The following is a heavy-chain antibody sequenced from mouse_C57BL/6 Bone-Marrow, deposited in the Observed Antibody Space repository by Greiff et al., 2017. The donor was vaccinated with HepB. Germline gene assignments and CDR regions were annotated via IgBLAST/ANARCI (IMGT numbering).Heavy chain of an antibody. CDR1: GYTFTSYW. Sequence: QVQLQQPGAELVRPGTSVKLSCKASGYTFTSYWMHWVKQRPGQGLEWIGVIDPSDCYTNYNQKFKGKATLTVDTSSSTAYMQLSSLTSEDSAVYYCARMNYYGSREYFDVWGTGTTVTVSS. D-gene: IGHD1-1*01. CDR2: IDPSDCYT. V-gene: IGHV1-59*01. J-gene: IGHJ1*03. CDR3: ARMNYYGSREYFDV.